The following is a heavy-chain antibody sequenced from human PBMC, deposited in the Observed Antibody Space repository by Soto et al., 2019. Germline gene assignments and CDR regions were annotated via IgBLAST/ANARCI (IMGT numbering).Heavy chain of an antibody. CDR1: GGSIISSSYY. J-gene: IGHJ4*02. CDR3: ARHHLSGYSYGYGY. CDR2: IYYSGST. D-gene: IGHD5-18*01. Sequence: SETLSLTCTVSGGSIISSSYYWGLIRQPPGKGLEWIGSIYYSGSTYYNPSLKSRVTISVDTSKNQFSLKLSSVTAADTAVYYCARHHLSGYSYGYGYWGQGTLVTVSS. V-gene: IGHV4-39*01.